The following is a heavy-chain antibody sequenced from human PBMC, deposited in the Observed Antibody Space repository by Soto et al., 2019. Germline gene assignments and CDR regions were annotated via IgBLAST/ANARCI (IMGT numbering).Heavy chain of an antibody. CDR1: GGSISSSSYY. D-gene: IGHD5-12*01. V-gene: IGHV4-39*01. J-gene: IGHJ4*02. Sequence: TSETLSLTCTVSGGSISSSSYYWGWIRQPPGKGLEWIGSIYYSGSTYYNPSLKSRVTISVDTSKNQFSLKLSSVTAADTAVYYCARGLVGSGSDYWGQGTLVTVSS. CDR2: IYYSGST. CDR3: ARGLVGSGSDY.